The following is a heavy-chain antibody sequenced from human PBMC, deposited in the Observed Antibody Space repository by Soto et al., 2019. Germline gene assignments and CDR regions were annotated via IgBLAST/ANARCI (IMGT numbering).Heavy chain of an antibody. CDR2: ISYDGSNK. CDR1: GFTFRIYA. D-gene: IGHD2-15*01. J-gene: IGHJ6*02. Sequence: QVQLVESGGGVVQPGRSLRLSCAASGFTFRIYAMHWVRQAPGKWLECVAVISYDGSNKFYRDSGKGRFTISTDNCKNTLYLQINSLRYEDTAVYYCARGDREDIAVVIGARPGEYGVDVWGQGTTVTVSS. CDR3: ARGDREDIAVVIGARPGEYGVDV. V-gene: IGHV3-30-3*01.